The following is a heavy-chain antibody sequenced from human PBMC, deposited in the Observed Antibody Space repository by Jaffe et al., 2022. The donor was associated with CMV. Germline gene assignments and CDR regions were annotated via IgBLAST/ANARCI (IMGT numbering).Heavy chain of an antibody. Sequence: EVQLVESGGGLVQPGGSLRLSCAASGFTFSSYWMSWVRQAPGKGLEWVANIKQDGSEKYYVDSVKGRFTISRDNAKNSLYLQMNSLRAEDTAVYYCARDSSNAWNYDHYGMDVWGQGTTVTVSS. V-gene: IGHV3-7*01. D-gene: IGHD1-1*01. CDR3: ARDSSNAWNYDHYGMDV. J-gene: IGHJ6*02. CDR1: GFTFSSYW. CDR2: IKQDGSEK.